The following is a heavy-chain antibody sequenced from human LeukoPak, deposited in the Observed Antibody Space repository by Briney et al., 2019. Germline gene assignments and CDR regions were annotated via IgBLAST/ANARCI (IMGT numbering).Heavy chain of an antibody. J-gene: IGHJ5*02. V-gene: IGHV3-23*01. CDR1: GFTFSSYA. CDR2: ISGSGGST. D-gene: IGHD1-14*01. Sequence: LSGGSLRLSCAASGFTFSSYAMSWVRQAPGKGLEWVSAISGSGGSTYYADSVKGRFTISRDNSKNALHLQMNSLRAEDTAVYYCAKVGNSDFDPWGQGTLVTVSS. CDR3: AKVGNSDFDP.